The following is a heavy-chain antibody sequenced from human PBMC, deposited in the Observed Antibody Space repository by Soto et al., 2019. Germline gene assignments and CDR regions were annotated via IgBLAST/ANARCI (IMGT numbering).Heavy chain of an antibody. Sequence: QVQLQESGPGLVKPSQTLSLTCTVAGGSISSGGYYWSWIRQPPGKGLEWIGYIYYSGSPYYNPSLKSRVNISVDTSKNQSCLKRSYVTDAKTAVYYCARDSPAAGQLSAFDIWGQGTMVTV. J-gene: IGHJ3*02. CDR1: GGSISSGGYY. V-gene: IGHV4-31*03. CDR2: IYYSGSP. CDR3: ARDSPAAGQLSAFDI. D-gene: IGHD6-13*01.